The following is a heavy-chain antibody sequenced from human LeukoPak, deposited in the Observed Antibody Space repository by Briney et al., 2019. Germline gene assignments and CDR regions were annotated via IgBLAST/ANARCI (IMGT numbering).Heavy chain of an antibody. CDR1: GFTFSSYA. CDR2: ISYDGSNK. D-gene: IGHD3-10*01. V-gene: IGHV3-30*04. J-gene: IGHJ4*02. CDR3: ARDAVRGVIITGYCDY. Sequence: GGALRHSFAASGFTFSSYAMHWVRPAPGKGLEWVAVISYDGSNKYYADSVKGRFTISRDNSKNTLYLQMNSLRGEDTAVYYWARDAVRGVIITGYCDYWGQGTLVTVSS.